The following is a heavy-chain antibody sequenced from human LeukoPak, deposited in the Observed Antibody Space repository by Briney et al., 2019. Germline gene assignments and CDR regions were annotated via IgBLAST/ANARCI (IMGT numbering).Heavy chain of an antibody. CDR1: GGSMTNYY. CDR2: IYYSGST. Sequence: PSETLSLTCTVSGGSMTNYYWIWMRQPPGKGLEWLAYIYYSGSTNYNPSLKSRVTISVDTSKNQFSLKLNSVTAADTAVYYCARLVDSSGYSNWFDPWGQGTLVTVSS. J-gene: IGHJ5*02. CDR3: ARLVDSSGYSNWFDP. V-gene: IGHV4-59*08. D-gene: IGHD3-22*01.